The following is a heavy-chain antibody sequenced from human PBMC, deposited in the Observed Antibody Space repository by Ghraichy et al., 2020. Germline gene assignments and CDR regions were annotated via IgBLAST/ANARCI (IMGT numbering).Heavy chain of an antibody. CDR1: GGSISTGSYY. CDR3: ARDHNIFDY. CDR2: IYASGST. V-gene: IGHV4-61*02. Sequence: SETLSLTCTVSGGSISTGSYYWSWVRQPAGKGLEWIGRIYASGSTNYNPSLKSRVTISVDTSKNQFSLKLSSVTAADTAIYYCARDHNIFDYWGQGILVTVSS. D-gene: IGHD2/OR15-2a*01. J-gene: IGHJ4*02.